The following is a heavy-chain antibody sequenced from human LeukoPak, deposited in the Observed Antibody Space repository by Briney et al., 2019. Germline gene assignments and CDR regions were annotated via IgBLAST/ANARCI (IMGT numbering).Heavy chain of an antibody. Sequence: ASVKVSCKVSGYTLTELSMHWVRQAPGKGREGMGGFNPEDGETIYAQKFQGRVTMTEDTSTDTAYMELSSLRSEDTAVYYCATDRGYYGSGSRLNSYGMDVWGKGTTVTVSS. V-gene: IGHV1-24*01. CDR3: ATDRGYYGSGSRLNSYGMDV. J-gene: IGHJ6*04. CDR1: GYTLTELS. D-gene: IGHD3-10*01. CDR2: FNPEDGET.